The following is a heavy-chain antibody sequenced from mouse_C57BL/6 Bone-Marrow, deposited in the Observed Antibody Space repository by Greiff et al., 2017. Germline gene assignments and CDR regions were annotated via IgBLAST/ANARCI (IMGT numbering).Heavy chain of an antibody. J-gene: IGHJ2*01. D-gene: IGHD1-1*01. Sequence: VKLVESGAELARPGASVKLSCKASGYTFTSYGISWVKQRTGQGLEWIGEIYPRSGNTYYNEKFKGKATLTADKSSSTAYMELRSLTSEDSAVYFCARGDYYGRNFDYWGQGTTLTVSS. V-gene: IGHV1-81*01. CDR2: IYPRSGNT. CDR3: ARGDYYGRNFDY. CDR1: GYTFTSYG.